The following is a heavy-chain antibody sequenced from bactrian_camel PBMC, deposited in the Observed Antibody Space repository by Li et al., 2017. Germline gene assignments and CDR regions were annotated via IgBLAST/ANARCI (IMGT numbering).Heavy chain of an antibody. CDR2: IAPDGTT. D-gene: IGHD2*01. Sequence: HVQLVESGGGSVEAGGSLKLSCAASEYIFSMCGMGWYRQAQGKERELITMIAPDGTTKDAMKGPFTISKDSAKNTLYLQMNNLKPEDTAMYYCGTNKYCRGSACCKSDFSHWGQGTQVTVS. V-gene: IGHV3S53*01. J-gene: IGHJ4*01. CDR1: EYIFSMCG. CDR3: GTNKYCRGSACCKSDFSH.